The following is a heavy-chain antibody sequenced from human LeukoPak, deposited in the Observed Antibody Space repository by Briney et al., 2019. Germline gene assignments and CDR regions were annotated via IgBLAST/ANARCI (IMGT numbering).Heavy chain of an antibody. CDR2: ISAYNGNT. Sequence: ASVKVSCKASGYTFTSYGISWVRQAPGQGLEWMGWISAYNGNTNYAQKLQGRVTITADESTSTAYMELSSLRSEDTAVYYCARDLCIVGAIRRCYFDYWGQGTLVTVSS. V-gene: IGHV1-18*01. J-gene: IGHJ4*02. CDR3: ARDLCIVGAIRRCYFDY. D-gene: IGHD1-26*01. CDR1: GYTFTSYG.